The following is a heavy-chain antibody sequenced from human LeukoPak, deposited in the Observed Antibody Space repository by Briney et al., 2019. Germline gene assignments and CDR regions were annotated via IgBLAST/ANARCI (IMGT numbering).Heavy chain of an antibody. V-gene: IGHV3-33*01. D-gene: IGHD3-10*01. CDR1: GFSVTRTG. J-gene: IGHJ3*01. CDR2: IWSDGSNI. Sequence: VGSLRLSCEASGFSVTRTGMHWVRQTPGKGLEWVAVIWSDGSNINYPDSVKGRFTISRDTSKNRLYLQMDSLIVEDTAVYYCTTSPRGKGFDFWGRGTVVTVSS. CDR3: TTSPRGKGFDF.